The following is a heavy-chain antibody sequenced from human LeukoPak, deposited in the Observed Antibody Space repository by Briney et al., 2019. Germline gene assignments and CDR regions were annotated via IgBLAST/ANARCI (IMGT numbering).Heavy chain of an antibody. CDR2: IIPIFGTA. D-gene: IGHD5-24*01. CDR3: ARRNAGGDYDLGDGYNYGAFDY. V-gene: IGHV1-69*13. CDR1: GGTFSSYA. J-gene: IGHJ4*02. Sequence: GASVKVSCKASGGTFSSYAISWVRQAPGQGLEWMGGIIPIFGTANYAQKFQGRVTITADESTSTAYMELSSLRSEDTAVYYCARRNAGGDYDLGDGYNYGAFDYWGQGTLVTVSS.